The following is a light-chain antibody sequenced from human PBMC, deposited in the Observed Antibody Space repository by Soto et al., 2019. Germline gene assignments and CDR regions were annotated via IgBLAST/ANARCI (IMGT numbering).Light chain of an antibody. CDR1: SSDVGSTFNY. Sequence: QSALTQPASVSGSPGQSITISCTGTSSDVGSTFNYVSWYQHHPGKAPRLIMSDVNHRPSGVSDRFSGSKSGNTASLTISGLQAEDVAHYFCSAYSTGSTPVLFGGGTKLTVL. J-gene: IGLJ3*02. V-gene: IGLV2-14*03. CDR3: SAYSTGSTPVL. CDR2: DVN.